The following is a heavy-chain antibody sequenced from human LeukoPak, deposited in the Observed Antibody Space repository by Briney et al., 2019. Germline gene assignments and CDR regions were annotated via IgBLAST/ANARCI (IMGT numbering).Heavy chain of an antibody. CDR3: ARDYNASGSHDS. Sequence: PGGSLRLSCAASGFTFSSFWMTWVRQAPGKGLEWVANIRQDGSAKYYVDSVKGRFTISRDNAKNSLCLQLNSLRAEDTAVYYCARDYNASGSHDSWGQGALVTVSS. D-gene: IGHD3-10*01. V-gene: IGHV3-7*04. CDR2: IRQDGSAK. CDR1: GFTFSSFW. J-gene: IGHJ4*02.